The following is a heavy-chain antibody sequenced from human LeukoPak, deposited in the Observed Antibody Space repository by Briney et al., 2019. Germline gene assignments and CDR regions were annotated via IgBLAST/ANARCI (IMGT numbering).Heavy chain of an antibody. CDR1: GYSISSGYY. CDR3: ARVRARITIFGVVTENPFDY. J-gene: IGHJ4*02. D-gene: IGHD3-3*01. CDR2: IYHSGST. Sequence: SETLSLTCTVSGYSISSGYYWGWIRQPPGKGLEWIGSIYHSGSTYYNPSLKSRVTISVDTSKNQFSLKLSSVTAADTAVYYCARVRARITIFGVVTENPFDYWGQGTLVTVSS. V-gene: IGHV4-38-2*02.